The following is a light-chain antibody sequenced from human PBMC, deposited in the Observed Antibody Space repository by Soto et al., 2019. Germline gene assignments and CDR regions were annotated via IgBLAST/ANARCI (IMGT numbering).Light chain of an antibody. CDR3: QQYNKWPLFT. Sequence: EVVMTQSPATLSVSPGERATLSCRASQSVSSNLAWYQLRPGQAPRLLIYGASTRATGIPARFSGSGSGTEFTLTISSLQSEDFALYYCQQYNKWPLFTFGPGTTLDIK. J-gene: IGKJ3*01. CDR1: QSVSSN. V-gene: IGKV3-15*01. CDR2: GAS.